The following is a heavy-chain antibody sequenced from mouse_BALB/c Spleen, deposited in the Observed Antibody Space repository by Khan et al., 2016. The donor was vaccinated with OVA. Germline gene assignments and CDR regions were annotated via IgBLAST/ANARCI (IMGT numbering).Heavy chain of an antibody. CDR2: ISYSGST. Sequence: EVQLQESGPGLVKPSQSLSLTCTVTGYSITSGYGWNWIRQFPGNKLEWMGYISYSGSTNYNPSLKSRISITRDTSKNQFFLQLNAVTNEDTAKAYCARTARIKYWGQGTTLTVSS. D-gene: IGHD1-2*01. J-gene: IGHJ2*01. CDR1: GYSITSGYG. V-gene: IGHV3-2*02. CDR3: ARTARIKY.